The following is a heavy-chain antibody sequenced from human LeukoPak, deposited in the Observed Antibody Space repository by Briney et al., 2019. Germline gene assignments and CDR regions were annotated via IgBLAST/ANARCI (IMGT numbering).Heavy chain of an antibody. V-gene: IGHV4-59*01. J-gene: IGHJ1*01. Sequence: SETLSLTCTVSGGSISSYYWSWIRQPPGKGLEWIGYLFYGGNTNSNPSLKSRVTILADTSKNQFSLRLNSVTAADTAVYFCGRVRTGNTGSPEYFEDWGQGTLVTVSS. CDR2: LFYGGNT. CDR1: GGSISSYY. D-gene: IGHD5-12*01. CDR3: GRVRTGNTGSPEYFED.